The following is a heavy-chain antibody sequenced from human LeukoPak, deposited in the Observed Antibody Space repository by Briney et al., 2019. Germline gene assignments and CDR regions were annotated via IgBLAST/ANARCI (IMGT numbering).Heavy chain of an antibody. CDR2: INHSGST. D-gene: IGHD6-13*01. CDR3: ARGRIAAAGTGNWFDP. J-gene: IGHJ5*02. Sequence: SETLSLTCAVYVGSFSGYYWSWIRQPPGKGLEWIGEINHSGSTNYNPSLKSRVTISVDTSKNQFSLKLSSVTAADTAVYYCARGRIAAAGTGNWFDPWGQGTLVTVSS. CDR1: VGSFSGYY. V-gene: IGHV4-34*01.